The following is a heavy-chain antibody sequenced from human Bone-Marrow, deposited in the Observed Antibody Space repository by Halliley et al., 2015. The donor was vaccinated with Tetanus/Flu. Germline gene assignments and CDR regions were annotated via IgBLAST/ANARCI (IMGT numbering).Heavy chain of an antibody. CDR1: GFSFSSYG. D-gene: IGHD2-2*01. CDR3: AKGQSCNASRRPCHPFYGLAV. V-gene: IGHV3-30*18. J-gene: IGHJ6*02. Sequence: SLRLSCAASGFSFSSYGMHWVRQAPGQGLEWVAFMSYDGSTKYIPDSVKGRFTISRDNSKNTLYLQMNSLRREDTAIYYCAKGQSCNASRRPCHPFYGLAVWGQGTPVPFSS. CDR2: MSYDGSTK.